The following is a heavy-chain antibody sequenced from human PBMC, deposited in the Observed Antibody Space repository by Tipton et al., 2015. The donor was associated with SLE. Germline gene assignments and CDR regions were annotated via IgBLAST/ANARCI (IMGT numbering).Heavy chain of an antibody. Sequence: QLVQSGAEVKKPGASVKVSCKASGYIFSDYYIHWVRQAPGQGLEWMGVINPSGGGISYAQKFQGRVSVTRDTSTSTVYMELNSLRSDDSAIYYCARRGSSGYSVYHFDYWGQGTLVTVSS. CDR3: ARRGSSGYSVYHFDY. CDR2: INPSGGGI. V-gene: IGHV1-46*01. D-gene: IGHD3-22*01. J-gene: IGHJ4*02. CDR1: GYIFSDYY.